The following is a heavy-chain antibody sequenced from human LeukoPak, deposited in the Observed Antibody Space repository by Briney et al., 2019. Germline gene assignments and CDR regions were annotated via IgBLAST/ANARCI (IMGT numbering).Heavy chain of an antibody. Sequence: GESLRLSCVASGFTFSSCSTNWVRQAPGKGLEWVSSISNSGASTDYADSAKGRFTISRDNAKNSLYLQMTSLRAEDTAVYYCARESRRYGSGSYPPDYWGRGTLVTVSS. CDR1: GFTFSSCS. CDR2: ISNSGAST. D-gene: IGHD3-10*01. J-gene: IGHJ4*02. CDR3: ARESRRYGSGSYPPDY. V-gene: IGHV3-21*01.